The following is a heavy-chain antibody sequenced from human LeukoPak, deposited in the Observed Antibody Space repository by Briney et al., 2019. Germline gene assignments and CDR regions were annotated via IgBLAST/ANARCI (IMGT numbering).Heavy chain of an antibody. D-gene: IGHD2-2*02. Sequence: ASVKVSCKASGYTFTGYYMHWVRQASGQGLEWMGWINPNSGGTNYAQKFQGRVTMTRDTSISTAYMELSRLRSDDTAVYYCASDGGGYCSSTSCYNNFDYWGQGTLVTVSS. V-gene: IGHV1-2*02. J-gene: IGHJ4*02. CDR2: INPNSGGT. CDR3: ASDGGGYCSSTSCYNNFDY. CDR1: GYTFTGYY.